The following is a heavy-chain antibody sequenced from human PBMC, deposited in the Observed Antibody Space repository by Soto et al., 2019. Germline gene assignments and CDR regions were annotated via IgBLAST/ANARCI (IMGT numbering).Heavy chain of an antibody. V-gene: IGHV4-59*01. CDR3: ASVTFGGIVLAH. CDR1: AASFSKYY. J-gene: IGHJ4*02. CDR2: IYFNGNT. Sequence: SETLSLTCTVSAASFSKYYWTWIRQPPGKGLEWIGYIYFNGNTKYNPSLEGRLTISIDTSKKEFSLKLTSVTAADAVVYYCASVTFGGIVLAHWGQGTLVTVSS. D-gene: IGHD3-16*01.